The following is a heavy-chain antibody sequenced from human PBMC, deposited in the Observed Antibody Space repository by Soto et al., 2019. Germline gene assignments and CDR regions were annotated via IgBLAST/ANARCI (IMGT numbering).Heavy chain of an antibody. D-gene: IGHD7-27*01. CDR1: GFTFSTYW. V-gene: IGHV3-74*01. CDR3: ARDLAGVDDS. J-gene: IGHJ4*02. Sequence: EVQLVESGGGLVQPGGSLRLSCAASGFTFSTYWMHWVRQVPGKGLVWVSRVNPDGTTTNYAASVKGRFTISRDNVKNTLHLQMNSLRVDDTAVYFCARDLAGVDDSWGQGTLVTVSS. CDR2: VNPDGTTT.